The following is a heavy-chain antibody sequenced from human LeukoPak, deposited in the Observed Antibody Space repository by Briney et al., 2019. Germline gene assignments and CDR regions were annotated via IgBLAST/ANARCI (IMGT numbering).Heavy chain of an antibody. J-gene: IGHJ6*02. V-gene: IGHV3-7*04. CDR1: GFTFSSYC. D-gene: IGHD2-15*01. Sequence: GGSLRLSCAASGFTFSSYCMSWVRQAPGKGLEWVANIKQDGSEKYYVGSVKGRFTISRDNAENSLYLQMNSLRAEDTAVFFCARDYWNYYFYALDVWGEGTTVTVSS. CDR3: ARDYWNYYFYALDV. CDR2: IKQDGSEK.